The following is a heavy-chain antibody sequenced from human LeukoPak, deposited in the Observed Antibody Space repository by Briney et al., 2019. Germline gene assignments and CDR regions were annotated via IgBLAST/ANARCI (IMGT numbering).Heavy chain of an antibody. J-gene: IGHJ4*02. CDR3: ARVFYDSSGPFDY. CDR1: GYTFTGYY. D-gene: IGHD3-22*01. V-gene: IGHV1-2*06. CDR2: INPNSGGT. Sequence: ASVKVSCKASGYTFTGYYMHWVRQAPGQGLEWMGRINPNSGGTNYAQKFRGRVTMTRDTSISTAYMELSRLRSDDTAVYYCARVFYDSSGPFDYWGQGTLVTVSS.